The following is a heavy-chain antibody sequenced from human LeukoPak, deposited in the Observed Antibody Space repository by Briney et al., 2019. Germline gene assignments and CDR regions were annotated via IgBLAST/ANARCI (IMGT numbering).Heavy chain of an antibody. V-gene: IGHV4-4*07. Sequence: SETLPLTCTVSGGSISSYYWSWIRQPAGKGLEWIGRIYTSGSTNYNPSLKNRVTMSVDTSKNQFSLKLSSVTAADTAVYYCARVSVVAATSYYYYYMDVWGKGTTVTISS. D-gene: IGHD2-15*01. CDR3: ARVSVVAATSYYYYYMDV. CDR1: GGSISSYY. J-gene: IGHJ6*03. CDR2: IYTSGST.